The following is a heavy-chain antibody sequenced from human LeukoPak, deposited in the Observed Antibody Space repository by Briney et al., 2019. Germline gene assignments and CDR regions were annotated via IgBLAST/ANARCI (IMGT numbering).Heavy chain of an antibody. CDR2: IRYDGSEN. CDR1: GFTFSNYG. Sequence: GGSLRLSCAASGFTFSNYGMHWVRQAPGKGLEWVAFIRYDGSENYYADSVSGRFTISRDNSKNTLYLQMNSLRAEDTAVYYCAKGRGWEASYYYYYMDVWGKGTTVTISS. D-gene: IGHD1-26*01. J-gene: IGHJ6*03. CDR3: AKGRGWEASYYYYYMDV. V-gene: IGHV3-30*02.